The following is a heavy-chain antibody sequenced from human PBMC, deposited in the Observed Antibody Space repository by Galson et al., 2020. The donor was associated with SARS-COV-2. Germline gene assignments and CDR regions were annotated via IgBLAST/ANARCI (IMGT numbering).Heavy chain of an antibody. Sequence: GESLKISCKSSGYSFTNYWIGWVRQMPGKGLEWMGIIYPGDSDTRYSPSFQGQVNISADKSISTAYLHWSSLKASDTAMYYCARPRDGYPNGDFDIWGQGTLVTVSS. CDR3: ARPRDGYPNGDFDI. V-gene: IGHV5-51*01. D-gene: IGHD2-8*01. CDR2: IYPGDSDT. CDR1: GYSFTNYW. J-gene: IGHJ3*02.